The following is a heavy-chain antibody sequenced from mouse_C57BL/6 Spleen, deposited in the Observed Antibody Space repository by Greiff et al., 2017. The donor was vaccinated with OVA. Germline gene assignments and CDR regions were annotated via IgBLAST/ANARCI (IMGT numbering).Heavy chain of an antibody. CDR2: ISYDGSN. Sequence: VQLQQSGPGLVKPSQSLSLTCSVTGYSITSGYYWNWIRQFPGNKLEWMGYISYDGSNNYNPSLKNRISITRDTSKNQFFLKLNSVTTEDTATYYCAREGYEDWYFDVWGTGTTVTFSS. D-gene: IGHD2-2*01. J-gene: IGHJ1*03. V-gene: IGHV3-6*01. CDR1: GYSITSGYY. CDR3: AREGYEDWYFDV.